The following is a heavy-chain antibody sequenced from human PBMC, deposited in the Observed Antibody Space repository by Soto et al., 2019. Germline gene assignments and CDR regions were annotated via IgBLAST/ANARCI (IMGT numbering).Heavy chain of an antibody. V-gene: IGHV1-2*02. CDR2: INPNSGGT. Sequence: QVQLVQSGAEVKKPGASVKVSCKASGYTFTGYYMNWVRQAPGQGLEWMGWINPNSGGTKYAQKFQGRVNMTRYTSISTSYMELSRLRSDDTAVYYCARALYYYYGMEVWGQGTTVTVSS. J-gene: IGHJ6*02. CDR3: ARALYYYYGMEV. CDR1: GYTFTGYY.